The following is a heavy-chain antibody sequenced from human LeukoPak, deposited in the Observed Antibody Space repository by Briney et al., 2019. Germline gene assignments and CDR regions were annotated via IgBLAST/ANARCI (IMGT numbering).Heavy chain of an antibody. Sequence: ASVKVSCKVSGYTRSEFSIHWVRQAPGKGLEWMGGSDPEDGEIIYAQNFQGRVTMTEDTSTDTAYIELISLKSEDTAVYYCVFLWVGELFTWFDPWGQGSLVTVSS. CDR1: GYTRSEFS. D-gene: IGHD3-10*01. CDR2: SDPEDGEI. J-gene: IGHJ5*02. CDR3: VFLWVGELFTWFDP. V-gene: IGHV1-24*01.